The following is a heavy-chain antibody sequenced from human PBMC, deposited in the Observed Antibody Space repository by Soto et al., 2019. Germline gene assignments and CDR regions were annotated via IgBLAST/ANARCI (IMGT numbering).Heavy chain of an antibody. CDR2: LNGDGTTT. CDR3: ARGIRYQYGMDV. CDR1: GFTFSSYW. J-gene: IGHJ6*02. D-gene: IGHD1-20*01. Sequence: EVQVVESGGGLVQPGGSLRLSCEACGFTFSSYWMHWVRQVPGKGLAWVSRLNGDGTTTNYADSVKGRFTISRDNAKNTVYLQMSSLRAEDTAVYYCARGIRYQYGMDVWGQGTTVTVSS. V-gene: IGHV3-74*01.